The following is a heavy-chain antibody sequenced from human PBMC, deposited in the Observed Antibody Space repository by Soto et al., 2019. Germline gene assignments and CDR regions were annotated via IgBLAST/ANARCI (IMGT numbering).Heavy chain of an antibody. CDR1: GGSTTSSSYY. J-gene: IGHJ6*02. D-gene: IGHD1-1*01. CDR3: ERNAKRGRFHFYGMDV. CDR2: IYYTGRT. V-gene: IGHV4-39*01. Sequence: SETLSLTCSVSGGSTTSSSYYWGFIRQPPGKGLEWIGSIYYTGRTYYSPSLRSRVAILVDTSKNQFSLKLSSVTAADTAVYYCERNAKRGRFHFYGMDVWGQGSTVTVSS.